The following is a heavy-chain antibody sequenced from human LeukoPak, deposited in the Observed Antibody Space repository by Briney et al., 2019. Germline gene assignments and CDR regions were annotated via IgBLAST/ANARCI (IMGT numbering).Heavy chain of an antibody. CDR1: GFSFSSYT. Sequence: GGSLRLSCAASGFSFSSYTMSWVRQAPGKGLEWVSYIGSSVTTIFYTDSVKGRFTISRDNAKNSLYLQMNNLRDEDTGVYYCARARAYYGFDAWGQGTLVTVSS. D-gene: IGHD1-26*01. CDR3: ARARAYYGFDA. V-gene: IGHV3-48*02. CDR2: IGSSVTTI. J-gene: IGHJ5*02.